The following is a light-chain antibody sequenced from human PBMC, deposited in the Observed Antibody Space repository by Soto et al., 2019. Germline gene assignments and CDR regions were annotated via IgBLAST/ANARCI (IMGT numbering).Light chain of an antibody. J-gene: IGLJ1*01. CDR1: CSNVGSYKL. Sequence: QSALTQPASVSGSPGQSITISCTGTCSNVGSYKLVSWYQQHPGKAPKPMIFEVNKRPSGVSNRFSGSKSGNTASLTISGLKVEDEADYYCCSSGGSPTYVFGTGTKLTVL. CDR2: EVN. CDR3: CSSGGSPTYV. V-gene: IGLV2-23*02.